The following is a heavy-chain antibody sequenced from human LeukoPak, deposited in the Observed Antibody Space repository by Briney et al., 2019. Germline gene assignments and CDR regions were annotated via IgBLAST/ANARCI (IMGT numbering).Heavy chain of an antibody. CDR3: ARHRRYSSSPDYFDY. D-gene: IGHD6-13*01. Sequence: PSETLSLTCTVSGGSISSYYWSWIRQPPGKGLEWIGYIYYSGSTNYNPSLKSRVTISVDTSKNQFSLKLSSVTAADTAVYYCARHRRYSSSPDYFDYWGQGTLVTVSS. CDR2: IYYSGST. J-gene: IGHJ4*02. CDR1: GGSISSYY. V-gene: IGHV4-59*08.